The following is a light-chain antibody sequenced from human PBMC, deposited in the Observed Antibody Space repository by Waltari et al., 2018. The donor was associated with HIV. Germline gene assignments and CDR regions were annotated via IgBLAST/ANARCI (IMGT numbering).Light chain of an antibody. CDR1: SSNIGRDI. J-gene: IGLJ3*02. CDR3: AAWDDSLNGWV. Sequence: QSVLTQPPSASGTPGQRVPISCSGSSSNIGRDIVNWYQQLPGTAPKLLIYNNNQRPSGVPDRFSGSKSGTSASLAISGLQSEDEADYYCAAWDDSLNGWVFGGGTKLTVL. V-gene: IGLV1-44*01. CDR2: NNN.